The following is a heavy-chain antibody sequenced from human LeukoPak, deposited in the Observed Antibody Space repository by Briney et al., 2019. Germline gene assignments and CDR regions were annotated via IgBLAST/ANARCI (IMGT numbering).Heavy chain of an antibody. CDR2: IYHSGST. D-gene: IGHD6-6*01. CDR3: AREVSSPHGPRYYYYYYMDV. Sequence: SGTLSLTCAVSGGSISSSNWWSWVRQPPGKGLEWIGEIYHSGSTNYNPSLKSRVTISVDKSKNQFSLKLSSVTAADTAVYYCAREVSSPHGPRYYYYYYMDVWGKGTTVTVSS. V-gene: IGHV4-4*02. J-gene: IGHJ6*03. CDR1: GGSISSSNW.